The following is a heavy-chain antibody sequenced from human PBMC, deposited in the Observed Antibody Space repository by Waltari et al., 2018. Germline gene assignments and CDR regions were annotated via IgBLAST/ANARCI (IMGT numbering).Heavy chain of an antibody. J-gene: IGHJ4*02. D-gene: IGHD6-19*01. V-gene: IGHV3-23*01. Sequence: EVQLLESGGALVQPGASLRRSCTASGLMFSDYAMSWVRQAPGKGLEWVSAIGESDASAYYAENLKGRFIISRDNSKNTLSLQMSSLTAEDTALYYCASGQWPDPFDYWGQGTQVTVST. CDR1: GLMFSDYA. CDR2: IGESDASA. CDR3: ASGQWPDPFDY.